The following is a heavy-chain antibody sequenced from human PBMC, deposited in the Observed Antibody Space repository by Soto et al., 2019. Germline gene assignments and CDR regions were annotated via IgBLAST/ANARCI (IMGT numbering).Heavy chain of an antibody. Sequence: PGESLKISWKGSGDSFAGYWITWVRQKPGKGLEWMGRIDPSDSQTYYSPSFRGHVTISATKSITTVFLQWSSLRASDTAMYYCARGGVSTRTFDYWGQGTPVTVSS. D-gene: IGHD3-3*01. CDR1: GDSFAGYW. CDR2: IDPSDSQT. V-gene: IGHV5-10-1*01. J-gene: IGHJ4*02. CDR3: ARGGVSTRTFDY.